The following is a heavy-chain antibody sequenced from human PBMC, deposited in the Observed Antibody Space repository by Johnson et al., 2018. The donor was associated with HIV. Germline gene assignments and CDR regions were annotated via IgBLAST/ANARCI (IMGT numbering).Heavy chain of an antibody. Sequence: QLVESGGGLAQPAWSPRLSCAASQFTFSRYYMNCVRQAPGNGLELVGQVNPNGGCTHLIDSGKERFNTSRDNAKNTLHLQMNSLRAEDTALYYCARGFLVGLPFDIWGQGTMVTVSS. CDR3: ARGFLVGLPFDI. D-gene: IGHD1-26*01. CDR1: QFTFSRYY. V-gene: IGHV3-25*03. CDR2: VNPNGGCT. J-gene: IGHJ3*02.